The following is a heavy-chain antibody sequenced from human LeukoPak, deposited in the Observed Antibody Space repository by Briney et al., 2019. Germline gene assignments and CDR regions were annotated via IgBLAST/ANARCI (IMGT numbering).Heavy chain of an antibody. CDR2: INWNGGST. CDR3: ARGEGYSSSSLADY. J-gene: IGHJ4*02. CDR1: GFTIDDYG. Sequence: PGGSLRLSCAASGFTIDDYGMSWVRQAPGKGLEWVSGINWNGGSTGYADSVKGRFTISRDSAKNSLYLQMNSLRAEDTALYYCARGEGYSSSSLADYWGQGTLVTVSS. V-gene: IGHV3-20*04. D-gene: IGHD6-6*01.